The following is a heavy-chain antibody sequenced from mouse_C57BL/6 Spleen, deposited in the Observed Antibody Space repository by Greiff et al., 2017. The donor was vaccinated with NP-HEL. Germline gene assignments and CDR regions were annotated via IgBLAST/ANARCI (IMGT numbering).Heavy chain of an antibody. V-gene: IGHV1-52*01. D-gene: IGHD2-3*01. CDR1: GYTFTSYW. J-gene: IGHJ1*03. CDR3: AIYDGYYWYFDV. CDR2: IDPSDSET. Sequence: QVQLQQPGAELVRPGSSVKLSCKASGYTFTSYWMHWVKQRPIQGLEWIGNIDPSDSETHYNQKFKDKATLTVDKSSSTAYMQLSSLTSEDSAVYYCAIYDGYYWYFDVWGTGTTVTVSS.